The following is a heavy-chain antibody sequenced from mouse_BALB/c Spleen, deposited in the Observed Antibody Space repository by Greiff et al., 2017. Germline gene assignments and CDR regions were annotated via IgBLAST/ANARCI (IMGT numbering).Heavy chain of an antibody. CDR3: APLPPYAMDY. V-gene: IGHV14-3*02. J-gene: IGHJ4*01. CDR1: GFNIKDTY. D-gene: IGHD5-5*01. Sequence: VQLQQSGAELVKPGASVKLSCTASGFNIKDTYMHWVKQRPEQGLEWIGRIDPANGNTKYDPKFQGKATITADTSSNTAYLQLSSLTSEDTAVYYCAPLPPYAMDYWGQGTSVTVSS. CDR2: IDPANGNT.